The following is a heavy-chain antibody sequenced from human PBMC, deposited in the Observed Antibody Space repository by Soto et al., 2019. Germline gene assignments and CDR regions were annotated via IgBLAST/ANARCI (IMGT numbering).Heavy chain of an antibody. CDR1: GGSISSSSYY. CDR2: IHNSGST. J-gene: IGHJ4*02. CDR3: VTALHFDY. V-gene: IGHV4-39*01. D-gene: IGHD3-16*02. Sequence: QLQLQESGPGLVKPSETLSLTCTVSGGSISSSSYYWDWIRQPPGKGLEWIGIIHNSGSTYYNPSLKSRVTISIDTSKNQFSLKLSSVTAADTAVYYCVTALHFDYWGQGTLVTVSS.